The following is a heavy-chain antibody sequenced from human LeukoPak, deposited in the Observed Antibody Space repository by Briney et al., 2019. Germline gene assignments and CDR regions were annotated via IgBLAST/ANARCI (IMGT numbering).Heavy chain of an antibody. V-gene: IGHV3-23*01. CDR1: GFTFSSYA. D-gene: IGHD3-10*01. CDR2: ISGSGGST. J-gene: IGHJ4*02. Sequence: GGSLRLSCAASGFTFSSYAMSWVRQAPGKGLEWVSAISGSGGSTYYADSVKGRFTISRDNSKNTLYLQMDSLRAEDTAVYYCAKSSITMVRGATDYWGQGTLVTVSS. CDR3: AKSSITMVRGATDY.